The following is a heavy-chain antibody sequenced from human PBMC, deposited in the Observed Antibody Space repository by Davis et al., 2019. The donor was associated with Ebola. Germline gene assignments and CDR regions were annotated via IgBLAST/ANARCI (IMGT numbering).Heavy chain of an antibody. CDR2: VYYSGSA. D-gene: IGHD5-24*01. Sequence: SETLSLTCTVSGGSISSSNYYWDWIRQPPGKGLEWIGSVYYSGSAYYSPSLKSRVTISRDTSKNHFYLKLTSVTAADTAIYYCARREMASTGFDFWGQGTLVTVSS. CDR1: GGSISSSNYY. J-gene: IGHJ4*02. CDR3: ARREMASTGFDF. V-gene: IGHV4-39*02.